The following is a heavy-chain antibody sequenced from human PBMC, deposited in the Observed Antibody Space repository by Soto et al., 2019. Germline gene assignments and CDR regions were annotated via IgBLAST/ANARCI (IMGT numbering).Heavy chain of an antibody. CDR3: TTDNCFRSTCYLNF. CDR2: IKSQAVGGTT. V-gene: IGHV3-15*07. CDR1: GFSITSTW. Sequence: PGGSLRLSCAVSGFSITSTWMNWVRQAPGEGLEWVGRIKSQAVGGTTAYAASVQGRFTMSRDDSKNTVYLQMSSLKTEDTALYFCTTDNCFRSTCYLNFWSQGTLVTVS. D-gene: IGHD2-2*01. J-gene: IGHJ4*02.